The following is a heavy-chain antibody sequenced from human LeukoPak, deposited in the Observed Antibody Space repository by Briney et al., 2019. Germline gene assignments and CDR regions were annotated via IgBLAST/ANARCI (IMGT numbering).Heavy chain of an antibody. CDR3: ARHTYSSSDYYFDY. CDR2: IYSGGST. CDR1: GFTVSSNY. V-gene: IGHV3-53*01. D-gene: IGHD6-6*01. Sequence: GGSLRLSCAASGFTVSSNYMSWVRQAPGKGLEWVSVIYSGGSTYYADSVKGRFTISRDNSKNTLYLQMNSLRAEDTAVYYCARHTYSSSDYYFDYWGQGTLVTVSS. J-gene: IGHJ4*02.